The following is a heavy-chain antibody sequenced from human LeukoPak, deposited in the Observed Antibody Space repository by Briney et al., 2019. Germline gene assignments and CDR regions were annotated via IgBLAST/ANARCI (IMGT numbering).Heavy chain of an antibody. CDR3: ARDPSSGWYLKGWFDP. J-gene: IGHJ5*02. V-gene: IGHV3-30*03. CDR2: IPYDGSNK. D-gene: IGHD6-19*01. CDR1: GFTFSSYG. Sequence: GGSLRLSCAASGFTFSSYGMHWVRQAPGKGLEWVAVIPYDGSNKYYADSVKGRFTISRDNSKNTLYLQMNSLRAEDTAVYYCARDPSSGWYLKGWFDPWGQGTLVTVSS.